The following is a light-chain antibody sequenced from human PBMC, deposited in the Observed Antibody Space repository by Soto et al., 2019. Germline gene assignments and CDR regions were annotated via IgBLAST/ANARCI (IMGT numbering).Light chain of an antibody. V-gene: IGLV1-51*02. CDR2: ENN. J-gene: IGLJ2*01. CDR1: SSNIGNDY. Sequence: QSVLTQPPSVSAAPGQKVTISCSGSSSNIGNDYVFWYQQLPGTAPKLLIYENNKRPSGIPDRFSGSKSGTSATLGITGLQTGDEADYYCGTWDNSLSARVFGGGTKLTVL. CDR3: GTWDNSLSARV.